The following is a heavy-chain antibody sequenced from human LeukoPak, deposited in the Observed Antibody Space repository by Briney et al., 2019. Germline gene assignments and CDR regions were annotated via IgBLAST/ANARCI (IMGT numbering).Heavy chain of an antibody. V-gene: IGHV4-59*12. CDR3: AREHDGSGGWFDT. D-gene: IGHD6-25*01. CDR1: GDSISEYY. CDR2: VYYSGST. Sequence: SETLSLTCTVSGDSISEYYWSWIRQPPGKGLEWIGEVYYSGSTHYNPSLKSRVTISVDTSKNQFSLRLRSVSAADTAVYYCAREHDGSGGWFDTWGQGTPVTVSS. J-gene: IGHJ5*02.